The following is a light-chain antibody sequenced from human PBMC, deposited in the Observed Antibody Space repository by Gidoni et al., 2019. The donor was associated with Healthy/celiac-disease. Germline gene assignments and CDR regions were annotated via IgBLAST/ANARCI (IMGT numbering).Light chain of an antibody. V-gene: IGKV1-39*01. CDR2: AAS. CDR3: QQSYSTPWT. J-gene: IGKJ1*01. Sequence: DIQMTQSPSSLSASVGDRVTITCRASQSNSSYLDWYQQKPGKAPKLLIYAASSLQSGVPSRFSGSGSGTDFTLTISSLQPEDFATYYCQQSYSTPWTFGQXTKVEIK. CDR1: QSNSSY.